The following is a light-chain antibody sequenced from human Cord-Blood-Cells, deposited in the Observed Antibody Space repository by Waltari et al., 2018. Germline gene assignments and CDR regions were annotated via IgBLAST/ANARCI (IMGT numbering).Light chain of an antibody. CDR1: QSISSY. J-gene: IGKJ1*01. CDR3: QQSYSTPWT. V-gene: IGKV1-39*01. CDR2: AAS. Sequence: DIQMTQSPSSLSASVGDRVTITCRASQSISSYLYCYQQKPGKAPQLLIYAASSLQSGVPSRFSGSGSGTDFTLTISRLQPEDFATYYCQQSYSTPWTFGQGTKLENK.